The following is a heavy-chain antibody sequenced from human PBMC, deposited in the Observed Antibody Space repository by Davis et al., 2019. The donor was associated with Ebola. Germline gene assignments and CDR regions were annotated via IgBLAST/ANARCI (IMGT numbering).Heavy chain of an antibody. CDR2: IYYSGST. V-gene: IGHV4-39*01. CDR3: ARTLYYFDY. Sequence: MPSETLSLTCTVSGGSISSSSYYWGWIRQPPGKGLEWIGSIYYSGSTYYNPSLKSRVTISVDTSKNQFSLKLSSVTAADTAVYYCARTLYYFDYWGQGTLVTVSS. J-gene: IGHJ4*02. CDR1: GGSISSSSYY.